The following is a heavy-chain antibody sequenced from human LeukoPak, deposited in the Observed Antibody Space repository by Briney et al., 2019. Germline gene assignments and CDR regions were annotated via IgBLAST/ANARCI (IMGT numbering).Heavy chain of an antibody. D-gene: IGHD3-22*01. Sequence: GGSLRLSCAASGFTVSSNYMSWVRQAPGKGLEWVSAISGSGGSTYYADSVKGRFTISRDNSKNTLYLQMNSLRAEDTAVYYCAKPWGRKWLSQDAFDIWGQGTMVTVSS. CDR3: AKPWGRKWLSQDAFDI. CDR1: GFTVSSNY. J-gene: IGHJ3*02. V-gene: IGHV3-23*01. CDR2: ISGSGGST.